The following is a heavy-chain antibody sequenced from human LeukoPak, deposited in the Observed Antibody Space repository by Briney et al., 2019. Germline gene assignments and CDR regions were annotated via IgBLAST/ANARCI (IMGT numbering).Heavy chain of an antibody. CDR2: ISSGSNYI. Sequence: PGGSLRLSCAASGFTFSSHSMYWVRQAPGKGLEWVSFISSGSNYIYYTDSVKGRFTISRDNAKNSLYLQMNSLRVEDTAIYYCARVGCSGGTCYDYWGRGTLVTVSS. CDR1: GFTFSSHS. V-gene: IGHV3-21*01. CDR3: ARVGCSGGTCYDY. D-gene: IGHD2-15*01. J-gene: IGHJ4*02.